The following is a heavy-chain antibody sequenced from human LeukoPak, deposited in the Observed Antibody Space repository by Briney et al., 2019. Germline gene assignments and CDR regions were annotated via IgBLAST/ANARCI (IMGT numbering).Heavy chain of an antibody. CDR2: ISCNSGSI. CDR3: ATTTYYYDSSGYYLGYYFDY. V-gene: IGHV3-9*01. J-gene: IGHJ4*02. D-gene: IGHD3-22*01. CDR1: GFTFDDYA. Sequence: PGGSLRLSCAASGFTFDDYAMHWVRQAPGKGLEWVSGISCNSGSIGYADSVKGRSTISRDNAKNSLYLQMNSLRAEDTALYYCATTTYYYDSSGYYLGYYFDYWGQGTLVTVSS.